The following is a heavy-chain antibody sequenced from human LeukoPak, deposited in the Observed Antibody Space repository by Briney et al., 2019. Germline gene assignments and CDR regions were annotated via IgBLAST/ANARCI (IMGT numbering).Heavy chain of an antibody. D-gene: IGHD2-21*02. CDR1: GGTFSSYA. V-gene: IGHV1-69*04. J-gene: IGHJ4*02. CDR2: IIPILGIA. CDR3: ARIGYCGGDCHLYFDY. Sequence: TSVKVSCKASGGTFSSYAISWVRQAPGQGLEWMGRIIPILGIANYAQKFQGRVTITADKSTSTAYMELSSLRSEGTAVYYCARIGYCGGDCHLYFDYWGQGTLVTVSS.